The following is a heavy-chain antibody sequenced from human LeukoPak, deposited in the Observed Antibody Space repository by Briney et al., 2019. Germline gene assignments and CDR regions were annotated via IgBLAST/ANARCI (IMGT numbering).Heavy chain of an antibody. Sequence: ASVNVSCKASGYTFTSYYMHWVRQAPGQGLEWMGIINPSCGSTSYAQKFQGRVTMSRDTSTSTVYMELSSLRSEDTAVYYCARDMVYYYDSSGTGDAFDIWGQGTRVTVSS. D-gene: IGHD3-22*01. CDR3: ARDMVYYYDSSGTGDAFDI. CDR1: GYTFTSYY. V-gene: IGHV1-46*01. CDR2: INPSCGST. J-gene: IGHJ3*02.